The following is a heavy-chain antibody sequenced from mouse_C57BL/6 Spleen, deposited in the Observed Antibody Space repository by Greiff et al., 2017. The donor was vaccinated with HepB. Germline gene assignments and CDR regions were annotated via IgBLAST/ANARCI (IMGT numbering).Heavy chain of an antibody. CDR1: GFSFNTYA. D-gene: IGHD2-5*01. J-gene: IGHJ4*01. Sequence: EVQGVESGGGLVQPKGSLKLSCAASGFSFNTYAMNWVRQAPGKGLEWVARIRSKSNNYATYYADSVKDRFTISRDDSESMLYLQMNNLKTEDTAMYYCVRLAYYSNLYYAMDYWGQGTSVTVSS. CDR2: IRSKSNNYAT. CDR3: VRLAYYSNLYYAMDY. V-gene: IGHV10-1*01.